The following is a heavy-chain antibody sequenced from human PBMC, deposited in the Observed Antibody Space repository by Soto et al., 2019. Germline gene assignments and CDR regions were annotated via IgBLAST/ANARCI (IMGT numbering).Heavy chain of an antibody. CDR1: GFTFSRFA. Sequence: PGGSLRLSCSASGFTFSRFAMSWVRQAPEKGLEWVTGISGSGRSTFYADSVKGRFTISRDNSKNTLYLQTNSLTDGDTAVYYCARDDATIAPSIFDYWGQGALVTVCS. J-gene: IGHJ4*02. CDR3: ARDDATIAPSIFDY. CDR2: ISGSGRST. V-gene: IGHV3-23*01. D-gene: IGHD2-21*01.